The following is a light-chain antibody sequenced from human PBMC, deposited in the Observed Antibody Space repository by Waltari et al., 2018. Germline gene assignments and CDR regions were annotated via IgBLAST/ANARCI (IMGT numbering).Light chain of an antibody. V-gene: IGKV3-11*01. J-gene: IGKJ3*01. CDR1: QSVSSY. CDR3: QQRSNWPPT. CDR2: DAS. Sequence: EVLLTQSPAPLSLSPGERATTSCSAGQSVSSYLAWYQQKPGQAPRRLIYDASNRATGIPARFSGSGSGTDFTLTISSPEPEDFAVYYCQQRSNWPPTFGPGTKVDIK.